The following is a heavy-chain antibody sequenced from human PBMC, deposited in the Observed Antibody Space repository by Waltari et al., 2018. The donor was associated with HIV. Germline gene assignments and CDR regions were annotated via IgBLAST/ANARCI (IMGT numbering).Heavy chain of an antibody. CDR3: AREDRWAHGMDV. Sequence: QVQLQESGPGLVKPSETLSLRCPVSGGSISTHYCSWIRQPAGKGLEWIGRINTSGSTNYNPSLKSRVTMSVDTSKNQFSLKLSSVTAADTAVYYCAREDRWAHGMDVWGQGTTVTVSS. CDR1: GGSISTHY. J-gene: IGHJ6*02. D-gene: IGHD1-26*01. V-gene: IGHV4-4*07. CDR2: INTSGST.